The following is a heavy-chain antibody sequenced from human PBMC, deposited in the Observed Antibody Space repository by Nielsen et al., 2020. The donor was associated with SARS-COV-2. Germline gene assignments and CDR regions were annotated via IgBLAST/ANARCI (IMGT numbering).Heavy chain of an antibody. D-gene: IGHD2-2*01. CDR1: GGTFSSYA. J-gene: IGHJ4*02. CDR3: AKGLCSSTSCYRIDY. V-gene: IGHV3-23*01. Sequence: SCKASGGTFSSYAMSWVRQAPGKGLEWVSAISGSGGSTYYADSVKGRFTISRDNSKNTLYLQMNSLRAEDTAVYYCAKGLCSSTSCYRIDYWGQGTLVTVSS. CDR2: ISGSGGST.